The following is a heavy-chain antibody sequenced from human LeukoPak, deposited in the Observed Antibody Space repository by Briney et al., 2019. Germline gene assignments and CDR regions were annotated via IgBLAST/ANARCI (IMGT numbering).Heavy chain of an antibody. CDR2: IIPILGIA. Sequence: SVKVSCKASGYTFTGYYMHWVRQAPGQALEWMGRIIPILGIANYAQKFQGRVTITADKSTSTAYMELSSLRSEDTAVYYCARDETRDTTLDYWGQGTLVTVSS. CDR1: GYTFTGYY. CDR3: ARDETRDTTLDY. V-gene: IGHV1-69*04. D-gene: IGHD1-1*01. J-gene: IGHJ4*02.